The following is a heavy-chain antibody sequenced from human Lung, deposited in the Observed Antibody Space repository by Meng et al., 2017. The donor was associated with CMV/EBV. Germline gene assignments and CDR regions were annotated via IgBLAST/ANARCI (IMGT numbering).Heavy chain of an antibody. J-gene: IGHJ6*02. V-gene: IGHV1-18*01. Sequence: AXVXVSCKASDYSFTSYGISWVRQAPGQGLEWMGWINTYKGNTNYAQKFQGRVTMTAETSTSTVYMEVRGLRFDDTAIYYCARSITIYHIDVWGLGTAVSVSS. CDR2: INTYKGNT. CDR1: DYSFTSYG. CDR3: ARSITIYHIDV. D-gene: IGHD3-3*01.